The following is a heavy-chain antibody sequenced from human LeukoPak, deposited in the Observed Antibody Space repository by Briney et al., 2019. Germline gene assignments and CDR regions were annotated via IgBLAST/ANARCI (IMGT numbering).Heavy chain of an antibody. V-gene: IGHV3-48*03. J-gene: IGHJ4*02. D-gene: IGHD6-19*01. CDR1: GFTFSSYE. CDR3: ASYSGWISYFDY. CDR2: ISSSGSTI. Sequence: GGSLRLSCAASGFTFSSYEINWVRQAPGKGLEWVSYISSSGSTIYYADSVKGRFTISRDNAKNSLYLQMNSLRAEDTAVYYCASYSGWISYFDYWGQGTLVTVSS.